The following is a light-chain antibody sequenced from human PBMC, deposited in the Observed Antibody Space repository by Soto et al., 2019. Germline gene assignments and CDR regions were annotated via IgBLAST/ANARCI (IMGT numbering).Light chain of an antibody. CDR1: SGHSSYI. CDR3: ETWDSNTHTV. V-gene: IGLV4-60*02. J-gene: IGLJ3*02. Sequence: QSVLTQSASASASLGPSVKLTCTLSSGHSSYIIAWHQQQPGKAPRYLMKLEGSGSYNKGSGVPDRFSGSSSGADRYLTISNPQLEDEDDYYCETWDSNTHTVFGGGTKLTVL. CDR2: LEGSGSY.